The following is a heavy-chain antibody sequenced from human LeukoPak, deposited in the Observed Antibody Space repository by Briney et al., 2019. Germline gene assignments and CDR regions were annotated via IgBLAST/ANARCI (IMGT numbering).Heavy chain of an antibody. CDR1: GFTFSSYS. V-gene: IGHV3-30*03. J-gene: IGHJ4*02. D-gene: IGHD1-14*01. CDR2: ISYDGRNI. CDR3: VRDGPDDY. Sequence: GGFLRLSCAASGFTFSSYSMNWVRQAPGKGLEWVTVISYDGRNIYYTDSVKGRFTISRDNSQNTLYLQMNSLRAEDTAVYYCVRDGPDDYWGRGTLVTVSS.